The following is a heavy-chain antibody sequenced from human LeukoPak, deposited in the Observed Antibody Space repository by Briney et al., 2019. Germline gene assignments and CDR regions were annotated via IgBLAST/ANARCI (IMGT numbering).Heavy chain of an antibody. CDR3: TTGPSQLVRDY. V-gene: IGHV3-15*01. Sequence: GGSLRLSCAVSGFTFNSYSMSWVRQAPGKGLEWVGRIKSKTDGGTTDYAAPVKGRFTISRDDSKNTLYLQMNSLKTEDTAVYYCTTGPSQLVRDYWGQGTLVTVSS. CDR2: IKSKTDGGTT. J-gene: IGHJ4*02. CDR1: GFTFNSYS. D-gene: IGHD6-13*01.